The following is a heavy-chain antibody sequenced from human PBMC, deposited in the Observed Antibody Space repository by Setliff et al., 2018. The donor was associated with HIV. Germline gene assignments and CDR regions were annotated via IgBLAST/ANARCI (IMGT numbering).Heavy chain of an antibody. Sequence: SETLSLTCSVSGGSINNYYWSWIRQPPGKGLEWLGYIYNRGSTNYNPSLRSRVTISLDKSKNQFSLKLTSVTAADTAVYYCARSSGSYWMNSFDIWGQGTKVTVSS. D-gene: IGHD1-26*01. CDR1: GGSINNYY. J-gene: IGHJ3*02. CDR3: ARSSGSYWMNSFDI. CDR2: IYNRGST. V-gene: IGHV4-59*01.